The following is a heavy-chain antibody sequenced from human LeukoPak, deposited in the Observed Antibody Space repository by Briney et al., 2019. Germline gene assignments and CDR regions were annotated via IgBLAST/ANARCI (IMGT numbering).Heavy chain of an antibody. V-gene: IGHV4-61*02. Sequence: SETLSLTCTVSGGSISSGSYYWSWIRQPAGKGLEWIGRIYTSGSTNYNPSLKSRVTISVDTSKNQFPLKLSSVTAADTAVYYCARAQRSMVRGVPDYFDYWGQGTLVTVSS. D-gene: IGHD3-10*01. CDR3: ARAQRSMVRGVPDYFDY. CDR1: GGSISSGSYY. CDR2: IYTSGST. J-gene: IGHJ4*02.